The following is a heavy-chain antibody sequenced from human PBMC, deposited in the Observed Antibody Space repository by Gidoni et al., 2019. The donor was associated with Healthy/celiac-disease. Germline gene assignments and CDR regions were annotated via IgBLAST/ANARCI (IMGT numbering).Heavy chain of an antibody. Sequence: QFQLVHSGADVKKPGSSVKVFCKASGGTFRSYSISWVRQAPGQGLEWMGGIIPILSTANDAQKFQGRVTITADESTSTAYMELSSLRSEDTAVYYCASSSSWTAIQYYYYGMDVWGQGTTVTVSS. J-gene: IGHJ6*02. CDR1: GGTFRSYS. V-gene: IGHV1-69*01. CDR3: ASSSSWTAIQYYYYGMDV. D-gene: IGHD6-13*01. CDR2: IIPILSTA.